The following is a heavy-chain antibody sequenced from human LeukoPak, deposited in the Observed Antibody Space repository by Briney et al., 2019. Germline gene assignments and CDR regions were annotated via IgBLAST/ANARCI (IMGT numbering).Heavy chain of an antibody. CDR2: IYQTGTT. V-gene: IGHV4-30-2*01. CDR3: ARGVVPGAPGPFDY. D-gene: IGHD2-2*01. CDR1: GDSINSGGYY. Sequence: SETLSLTCTVSGDSINSGGYYWNWIRQPPGKGLEWIGYIYQTGTTYYNPSLKSRVTISVDRSKNHFSLKLSSVTAADTAVYYCARGVVPGAPGPFDYWGQGTLVTVSS. J-gene: IGHJ4*02.